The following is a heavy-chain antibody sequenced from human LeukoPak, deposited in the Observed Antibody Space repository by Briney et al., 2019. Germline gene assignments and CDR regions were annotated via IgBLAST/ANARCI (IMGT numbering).Heavy chain of an antibody. D-gene: IGHD3-16*01. J-gene: IGHJ2*01. V-gene: IGHV3-74*01. CDR1: GFTFSSYW. CDR2: INGDGTRT. CDR3: ARGVPGGWYFDL. Sequence: GGSLRLSCAASGFTFSSYWMHWVRQAPGKGLVWVSRINGDGTRTNYADSVKGRFAISRDNAENTVDLQIYSLKAEDTAVYYCARGVPGGWYFDLWGRATLVTVSS.